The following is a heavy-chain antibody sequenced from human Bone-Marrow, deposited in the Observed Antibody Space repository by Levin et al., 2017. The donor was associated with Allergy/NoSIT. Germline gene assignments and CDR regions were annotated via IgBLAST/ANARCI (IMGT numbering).Heavy chain of an antibody. V-gene: IGHV3-9*01. D-gene: IGHD1-1*01. CDR2: ISWNSGTI. J-gene: IGHJ1*01. CDR3: AKAPGYATGKGYFQH. CDR1: GFNFDNYA. Sequence: GGSLRLSCAASGFNFDNYAMHWVRLVPGKGLEWVSGISWNSGTIGYADSVKGRFTISRDSAKSSLYLEMNSLRAEDAALYHCAKAPGYATGKGYFQHWGQGTLVTLSS.